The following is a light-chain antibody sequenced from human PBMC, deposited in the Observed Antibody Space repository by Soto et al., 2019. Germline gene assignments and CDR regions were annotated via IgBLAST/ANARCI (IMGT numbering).Light chain of an antibody. CDR3: CSYAGSSTYV. CDR2: EGS. J-gene: IGLJ1*01. Sequence: QSVLTQPASVSGSPGQSITISCTGTSSDVGRYNIVSWYQQHPGKAPKLMIYEGSKRPSGDSNRFSGSKSGNTASLTISGIQAEDEADYYGCSYAGSSTYVFGTGSKVTV. V-gene: IGLV2-23*01. CDR1: SSDVGRYNI.